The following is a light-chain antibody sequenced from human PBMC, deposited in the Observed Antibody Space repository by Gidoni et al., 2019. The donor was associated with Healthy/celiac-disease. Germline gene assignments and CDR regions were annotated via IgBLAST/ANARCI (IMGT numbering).Light chain of an antibody. CDR2: DVS. CDR3: SSYTSSSTQDV. J-gene: IGLJ3*02. Sequence: QSALTQPASVSGSPGQSITISCTGTSSDVGGYNYVSWYQQHPGKAPKLMIYDVSNRPSGVSNRFSGSKSGNTASLTISGLQAEDEADYYCSSYTSSSTQDVFGGGTKLTVL. CDR1: SSDVGGYNY. V-gene: IGLV2-14*01.